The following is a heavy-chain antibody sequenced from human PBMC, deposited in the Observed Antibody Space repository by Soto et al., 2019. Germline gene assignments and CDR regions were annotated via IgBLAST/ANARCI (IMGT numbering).Heavy chain of an antibody. D-gene: IGHD2-15*01. V-gene: IGHV4-34*01. CDR3: ASADPRDRSGGRCYSGRDY. CDR2: INHSGST. J-gene: IGHJ4*02. Sequence: SETLSLTCAVYGGSFSGYYWTWIRQPPGTGLEWIGEINHSGSTNYNPSLKSRVTISVDTSKNQFSLKLGSVTAADTAVYYCASADPRDRSGGRCYSGRDYWGQGNLVTVSS. CDR1: GGSFSGYY.